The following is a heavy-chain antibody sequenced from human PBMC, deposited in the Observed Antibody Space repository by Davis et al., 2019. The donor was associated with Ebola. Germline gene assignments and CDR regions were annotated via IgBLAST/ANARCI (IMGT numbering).Heavy chain of an antibody. CDR3: ARGDSYYDPSGYYAGPEAPDH. J-gene: IGHJ4*02. CDR2: YYYTGST. Sequence: SETLSLTCAVSGGFVSSGGSSWNWIRQPPGKGLEWIGYYYYTGSTYYNPSLKSRVSISVDTSKNQFSLKLSSVTAADTAVYYCARGDSYYDPSGYYAGPEAPDHWGQGTLVSVSS. CDR1: GGFVSSGGSS. V-gene: IGHV4-30-4*07. D-gene: IGHD3-22*01.